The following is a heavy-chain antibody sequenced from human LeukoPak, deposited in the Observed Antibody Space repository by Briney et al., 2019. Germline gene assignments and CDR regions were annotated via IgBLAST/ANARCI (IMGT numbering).Heavy chain of an antibody. CDR1: GGSFSGYY. Sequence: SETLTLTCAVYGGSFSGYYWSWIRQPPGKGLEWIGEINHSGSTNYNPSLKSRVTISVDTSKNQFSLKLSSVTAADTAVYYCARARRGSSGYFAWGQGTLVTVSS. J-gene: IGHJ4*02. CDR3: ARARRGSSGYFA. V-gene: IGHV4-34*01. CDR2: INHSGST. D-gene: IGHD3-22*01.